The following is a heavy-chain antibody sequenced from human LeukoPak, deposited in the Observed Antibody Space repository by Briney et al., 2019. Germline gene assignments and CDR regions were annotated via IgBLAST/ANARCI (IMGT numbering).Heavy chain of an antibody. CDR2: IYYSGST. CDR3: ARHKMGPRIAAAGTFDY. D-gene: IGHD6-13*01. CDR1: GGSISSSGYY. V-gene: IGHV4-39*01. J-gene: IGHJ4*02. Sequence: PSETLSLTCTVSGGSISSSGYYCGWIRQPPGEGLEWIGIIYYSGSTYYNPSLKRRVTISVDTSKNQFSLKLSSVTAADTAVYYCARHKMGPRIAAAGTFDYWGQGTLVTVSS.